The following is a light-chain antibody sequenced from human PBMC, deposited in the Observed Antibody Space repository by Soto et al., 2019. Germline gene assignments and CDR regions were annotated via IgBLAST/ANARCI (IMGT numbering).Light chain of an antibody. J-gene: IGKJ1*01. Sequence: DIQMTQSPSTLSASVGDRVTITCRASQSISSWLAWYQQKPGKAPKLLIYDASSLESGVPSRFSGSGSGTEFTLTISSLQPYDFSTYYYQQYNSYTWTFGQGTKLEIK. V-gene: IGKV1-5*01. CDR3: QQYNSYTWT. CDR2: DAS. CDR1: QSISSW.